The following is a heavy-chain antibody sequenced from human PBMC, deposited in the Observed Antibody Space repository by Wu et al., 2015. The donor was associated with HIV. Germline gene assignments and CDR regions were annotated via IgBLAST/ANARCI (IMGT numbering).Heavy chain of an antibody. CDR2: INPNSGGT. V-gene: IGHV1-2*02. D-gene: IGHD3-10*01. CDR3: AREGGDGWFGELLSHYVY. CDR1: GYSFTDYY. Sequence: QVRLVQSGAEVKKPGASVKVSCKASGYSFTDYYMHWVRQAPGQGLEWMGWINPNSGGTNYAQKFQGRVTMTRDTSISTAYMELSRLRSDDTAVYYCAREGGDGWFGELLSHYVYWGQGTLVTVXS. J-gene: IGHJ4*02.